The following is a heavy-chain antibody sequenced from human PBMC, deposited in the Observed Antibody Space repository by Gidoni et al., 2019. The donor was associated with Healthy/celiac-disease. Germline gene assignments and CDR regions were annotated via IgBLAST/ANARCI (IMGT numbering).Heavy chain of an antibody. J-gene: IGHJ4*02. Sequence: QLQLQESGPGLVKPSETLSLTCTVSGGSISSSSYYWGWIRQPPGKGLEWIGSIYYSGSTYYNPSLKSRVTISVDTSKNQFSLKLSSVTAADTAVYYCARTPRIFGVVIRAGYWGQGTLVTVSS. D-gene: IGHD3-3*01. V-gene: IGHV4-39*01. CDR3: ARTPRIFGVVIRAGY. CDR2: IYYSGST. CDR1: GGSISSSSYY.